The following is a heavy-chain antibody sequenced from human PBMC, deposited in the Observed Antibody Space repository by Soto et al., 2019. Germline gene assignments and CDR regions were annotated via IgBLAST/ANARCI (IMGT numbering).Heavy chain of an antibody. CDR1: GYTFTSYG. J-gene: IGHJ6*02. V-gene: IGHV1-18*04. CDR3: ARERRFLEWLSHDYYYGMDF. CDR2: ISAYNGNT. Sequence: ASVKVSCKASGYTFTSYGISWVRQAPGQGLEWMGWISAYNGNTNYAQKLQGRVTMTTDTSTSTAYMELRSLRSDDTAVYYCARERRFLEWLSHDYYYGMDFWGQGTTVTVSS. D-gene: IGHD3-3*01.